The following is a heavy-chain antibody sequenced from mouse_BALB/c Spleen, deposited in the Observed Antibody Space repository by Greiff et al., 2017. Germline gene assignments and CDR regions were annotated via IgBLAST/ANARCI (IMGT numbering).Heavy chain of an antibody. CDR2: IWTGGGT. V-gene: IGHV2-9-2*01. J-gene: IGHJ4*01. CDR1: GFSLTSYD. Sequence: QVQLKESGPGLVAPSQSLSITCTVSGFSLTSYDISWIRQPPGKGLEWLGVIWTGGGTNYNSAFMSRMTTCKDNSNSHVFLKMSSLQTDDTAIYYCGIRNVLRYAMDYWGQGTSVTVSS. CDR3: GIRNVLRYAMDY. D-gene: IGHD1-1*01.